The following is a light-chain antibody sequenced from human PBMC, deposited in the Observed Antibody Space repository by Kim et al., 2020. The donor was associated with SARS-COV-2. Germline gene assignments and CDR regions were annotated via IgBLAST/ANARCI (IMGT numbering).Light chain of an antibody. CDR3: CSYAGTSNWV. CDR2: EVS. V-gene: IGLV2-8*01. CDR1: SSDVGSYNY. Sequence: QSVLTQPPSASGSPGQSVTISCSGTSSDVGSYNYVSWYQQHPGKAPKLMIYEVSKRPSGVPDRFSGSKSGNTASLIVSGLQAEDEADYYCCSYAGTSNWVFGGGTQLTVL. J-gene: IGLJ3*02.